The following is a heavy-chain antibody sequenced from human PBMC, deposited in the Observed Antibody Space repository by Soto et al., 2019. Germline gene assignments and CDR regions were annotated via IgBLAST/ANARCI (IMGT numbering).Heavy chain of an antibody. Sequence: SGPTLVNPTQTLTLTCTFSGFSLSTSGVGVGWIRQPPGKALEWLALIYWDDDKRYSPSLKSRLTITKDTSKNQVVLTMTNMDPVDTATYYCARTLPAMVRGVKVYYYYGMDVWGQGT. V-gene: IGHV2-5*02. CDR2: IYWDDDK. J-gene: IGHJ6*02. CDR1: GFSLSTSGVG. D-gene: IGHD3-10*01. CDR3: ARTLPAMVRGVKVYYYYGMDV.